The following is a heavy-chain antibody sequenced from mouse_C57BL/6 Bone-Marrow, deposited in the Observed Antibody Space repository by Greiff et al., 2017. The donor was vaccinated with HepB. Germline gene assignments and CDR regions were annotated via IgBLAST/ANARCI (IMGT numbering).Heavy chain of an antibody. CDR1: GFTFSSYG. CDR2: ISSGGSYT. J-gene: IGHJ2*01. Sequence: VQRVESGGDLVKPGGSLKLSCAASGFTFSSYGMSWVRQTPDKRLEWVATISSGGSYTYYPDSVKGRFTISRDNAKNTLYLQMSSLKSEDTAMYYCARHYGSSYGYFDYWGQGTTLTVSS. D-gene: IGHD1-1*01. V-gene: IGHV5-6*01. CDR3: ARHYGSSYGYFDY.